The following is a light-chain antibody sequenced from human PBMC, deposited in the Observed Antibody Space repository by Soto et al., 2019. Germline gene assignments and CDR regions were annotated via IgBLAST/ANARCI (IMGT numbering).Light chain of an antibody. CDR2: GAS. Sequence: EIVMTQSPATLSVSPGERATLSCRASQSVSSNFAWSQHKPGKAPRLLIYGASTRAPGIPARFSGSGSGTEFTLTISSLQSEDFAVYYCQQYNNWPLYTFGQGTKLEIK. CDR3: QQYNNWPLYT. J-gene: IGKJ2*01. CDR1: QSVSSN. V-gene: IGKV3-15*01.